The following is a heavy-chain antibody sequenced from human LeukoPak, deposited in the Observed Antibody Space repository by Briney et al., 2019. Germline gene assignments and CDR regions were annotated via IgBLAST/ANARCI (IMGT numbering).Heavy chain of an antibody. J-gene: IGHJ4*02. CDR1: GGSISIYY. V-gene: IGHV4-59*01. CDR2: VYNSGST. Sequence: PSETLSLTCTVSGGSISIYYWSWIRQPPGKGLEWLGYVYNSGSTDYNPSLKSRVTISADTSKNQFSLKLSSVTAADTAVYYCVRDRALFYWGQGTLVTVSS. CDR3: VRDRALFY.